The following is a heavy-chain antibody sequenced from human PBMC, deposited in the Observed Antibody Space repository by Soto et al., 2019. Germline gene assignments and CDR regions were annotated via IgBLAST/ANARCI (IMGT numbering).Heavy chain of an antibody. CDR2: IYYSGST. CDR1: GGSISSYY. Sequence: SSETLSLTCTVSGGSISSYYWSWIRQPPGKGLEWIGYIYYSGSTNYNPSLKSRVTISVDTSKNQFSLKLSSVTAADTAVYYCARDHSYDFWSGYYENWFDPWGQGTLVTVSS. D-gene: IGHD3-3*01. J-gene: IGHJ5*02. V-gene: IGHV4-59*01. CDR3: ARDHSYDFWSGYYENWFDP.